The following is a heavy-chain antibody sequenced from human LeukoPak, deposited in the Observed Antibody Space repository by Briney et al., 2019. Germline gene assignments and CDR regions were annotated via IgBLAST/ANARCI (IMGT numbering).Heavy chain of an antibody. CDR1: GDSISNYY. D-gene: IGHD3-10*01. CDR3: ARVSLVRGAPDYYFDY. CDR2: IYTSGST. V-gene: IGHV4-4*07. Sequence: SETLSLTCTVSGDSISNYYWSWIRQPAGKGLEWIGRIYTSGSTNYNPSLKSRVTMSVDTSKNQFSLKLSTVTAADTAVYYCARVSLVRGAPDYYFDYWGQGTLVTVSS. J-gene: IGHJ4*02.